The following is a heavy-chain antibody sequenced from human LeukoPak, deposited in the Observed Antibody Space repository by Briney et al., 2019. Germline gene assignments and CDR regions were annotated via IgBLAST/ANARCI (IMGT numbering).Heavy chain of an antibody. CDR3: ARDRGEGFDY. CDR2: VLNSGDT. J-gene: IGHJ4*02. Sequence: PSETLSLTCTVSGGSISTNINYWGWIRQPPGKGLEWIGSVLNSGDTYYNPSLKSRVTISVDTSKNQFSLKLSSVTAADTAVYYCARDRGEGFDYWGQGTLVTVSS. CDR1: GGSISTNINY. V-gene: IGHV4-39*07. D-gene: IGHD3-10*01.